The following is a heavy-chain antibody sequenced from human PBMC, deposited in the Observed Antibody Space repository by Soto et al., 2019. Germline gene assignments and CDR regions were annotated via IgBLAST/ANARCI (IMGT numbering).Heavy chain of an antibody. V-gene: IGHV3-7*05. CDR2: IKTDGSET. CDR1: GFNFRGFR. Sequence: EVQLVQSGGGLVQPGGSLRVSCAASGFNFRGFRMGWVRQAPGKGLEWVANIKTDGSETHYADSTKGRFTISRDNAENSLHLQLNNLGLDDAAVYYCVKGAWGDSWGQGNPVAVSP. D-gene: IGHD3-16*01. CDR3: VKGAWGDS. J-gene: IGHJ4*02.